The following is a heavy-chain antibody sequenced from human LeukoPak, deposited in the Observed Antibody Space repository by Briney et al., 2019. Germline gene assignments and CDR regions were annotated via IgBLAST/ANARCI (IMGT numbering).Heavy chain of an antibody. CDR3: ATGYCSSTNCRIDY. CDR2: INPNSGGT. V-gene: IGHV1-2*02. CDR1: GYTFTGYY. J-gene: IGHJ4*02. Sequence: EASVKVSCKASGYTFTGYYMHWVRQAPGQGLEWMGWINPNSGGTNYAQKFQGRVTMTRDTSISTAYMELSRLRSDDTAVYYCATGYCSSTNCRIDYWGQGTLVSVSS. D-gene: IGHD2-2*03.